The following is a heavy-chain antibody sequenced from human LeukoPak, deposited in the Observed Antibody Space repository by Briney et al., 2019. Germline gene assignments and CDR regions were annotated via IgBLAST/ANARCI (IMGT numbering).Heavy chain of an antibody. J-gene: IGHJ4*02. CDR1: GGNFISYA. CDR2: IIPMFDTS. Sequence: SVKVSCKASGGNFISYAVSWVRQAPGQGLEWMGGIIPMFDTSNYAQKFQGRVTITTDESTTTAYMELSSLSSEDTAVYYCATYTLSQFWSGYYHFDYWGQGTLVSVSS. D-gene: IGHD3-3*01. CDR3: ATYTLSQFWSGYYHFDY. V-gene: IGHV1-69*05.